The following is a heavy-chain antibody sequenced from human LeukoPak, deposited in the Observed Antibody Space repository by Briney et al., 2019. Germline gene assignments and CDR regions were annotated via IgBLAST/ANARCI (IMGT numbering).Heavy chain of an antibody. CDR3: ARSLGYDILTGYNRGWFFDL. D-gene: IGHD3-9*01. V-gene: IGHV4-31*03. Sequence: SETLSLTCTVSGGSISSGGYYWTWIRQHPGKGLEWIVYIYYTGSTYYNPSLESRVTISVATSKNQFSLKLSSVTAADTAVYYCARSLGYDILTGYNRGWFFDLWGRSTLVTVSS. J-gene: IGHJ2*01. CDR2: IYYTGST. CDR1: GGSISSGGYY.